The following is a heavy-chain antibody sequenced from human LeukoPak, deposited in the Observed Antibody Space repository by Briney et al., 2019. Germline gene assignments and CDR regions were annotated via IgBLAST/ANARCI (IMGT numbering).Heavy chain of an antibody. CDR1: GGSISSYY. D-gene: IGHD4-23*01. Sequence: SETLSLTCTVSGGSISSYYWSWIRQPPGKGLEWIGYIYYSGSTNYNPSLKSRVTISVDTSKNQFSLKLSSVTAADTAVYYCARDSPPGRVVTSSFDIWGQGTMVTVSS. V-gene: IGHV4-59*01. J-gene: IGHJ3*02. CDR2: IYYSGST. CDR3: ARDSPPGRVVTSSFDI.